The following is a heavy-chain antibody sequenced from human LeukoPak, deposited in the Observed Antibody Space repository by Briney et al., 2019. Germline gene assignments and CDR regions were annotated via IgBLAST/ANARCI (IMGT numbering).Heavy chain of an antibody. V-gene: IGHV3-48*01. CDR3: ATPFDY. CDR1: AFTFNTYS. Sequence: GGSLRLSCVASAFTFNTYSMNWVRQAPGKGLEWLSHISGDSNTIYYADSVKGRFTISRDNGKNSLYLQMNSLRADDTAVYYCATPFDYWGQGTLVTVSS. J-gene: IGHJ4*02. CDR2: ISGDSNTI.